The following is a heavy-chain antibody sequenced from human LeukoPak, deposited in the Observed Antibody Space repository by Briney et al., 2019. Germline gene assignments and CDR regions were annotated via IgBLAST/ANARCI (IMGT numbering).Heavy chain of an antibody. V-gene: IGHV3-21*01. Sequence: GGSLRLSCAAPGFTFSSYSMNWVRQAPGKGLEWVSSISSSSSYIYYADSVKGRFTISRDNAKNSLYLQMNSLRAEDTAVYYCAREHSDAFDIWGQGTMVTVSS. J-gene: IGHJ3*02. CDR1: GFTFSSYS. CDR2: ISSSSSYI. CDR3: AREHSDAFDI.